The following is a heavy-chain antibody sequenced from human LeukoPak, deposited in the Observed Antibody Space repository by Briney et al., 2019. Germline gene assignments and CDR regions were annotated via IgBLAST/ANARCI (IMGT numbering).Heavy chain of an antibody. D-gene: IGHD3-22*01. CDR2: IYYSGST. V-gene: IGHV4-30-4*01. Sequence: SETLSLTCTVSGGSISSGDYYWSWIRQPPGKGLEWIGHIYYSGSTYYNPSLKSRVTISVDTSKNQFSLKLSSVTAADTAVYYCAKYYDSSGYFYWGQGTLVTVSS. CDR1: GGSISSGDYY. J-gene: IGHJ4*02. CDR3: AKYYDSSGYFY.